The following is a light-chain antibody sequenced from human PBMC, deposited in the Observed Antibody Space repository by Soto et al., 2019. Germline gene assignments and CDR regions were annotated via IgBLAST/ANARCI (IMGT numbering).Light chain of an antibody. V-gene: IGLV2-14*03. CDR2: DVS. Sequence: QSALTQPASVSGSPGQSITISCTGTSSEVGGYNYVSWYQHHPGKAPKLMIFDVSNRPSGVSNRFSGFKSGNTASLTISGLQAEVEADYYCSSYTSSSTLGYVFGTGTKVTVL. CDR1: SSEVGGYNY. CDR3: SSYTSSSTLGYV. J-gene: IGLJ1*01.